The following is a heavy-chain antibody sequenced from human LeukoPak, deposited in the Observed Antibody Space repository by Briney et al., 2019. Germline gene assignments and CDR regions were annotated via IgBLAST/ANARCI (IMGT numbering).Heavy chain of an antibody. D-gene: IGHD1-26*01. CDR2: ISSSGSTI. V-gene: IGHV3-48*03. Sequence: PGGSLRLSCAASGFTFSSYEMNWVRQAPGKGLEWVSYISSSGSTIYYADSVKGRFTISRDNAKNSLYLQMNSLRAEDTAVYYCAREPWASGSYYSANFDYWGQGTLVTVSS. J-gene: IGHJ4*02. CDR3: AREPWASGSYYSANFDY. CDR1: GFTFSSYE.